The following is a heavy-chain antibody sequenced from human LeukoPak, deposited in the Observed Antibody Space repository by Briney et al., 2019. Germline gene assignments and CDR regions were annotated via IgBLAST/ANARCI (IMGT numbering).Heavy chain of an antibody. V-gene: IGHV3-21*04. CDR1: GFTFSSYS. D-gene: IGHD4-17*01. J-gene: IGHJ4*02. CDR2: ISSSSSYI. Sequence: GGSLRLSCAASGFTFSSYSMNWVRQAPGKGLEWVSSISSSSSYIYYADSVKGRFTISRDNSKNTLYLQMSSLRAEDTAVYYCARLTVTYYFDYWGQGTLVTVSS. CDR3: ARLTVTYYFDY.